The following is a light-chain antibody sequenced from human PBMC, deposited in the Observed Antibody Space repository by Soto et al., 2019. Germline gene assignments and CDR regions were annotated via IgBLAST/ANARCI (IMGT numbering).Light chain of an antibody. CDR1: QSVSSRF. J-gene: IGKJ1*01. V-gene: IGKV3-20*01. CDR2: GAS. CDR3: QQYESSRT. Sequence: EIVLTQSPGTLYLSPGERATLSCRASQSVSSRFLAWYQQKPGQAPKVLIYGASTRDTGIPDRFSGSGSGTDFTLTISRLEPEDFAVYYCQQYESSRTFGQGTKVEMK.